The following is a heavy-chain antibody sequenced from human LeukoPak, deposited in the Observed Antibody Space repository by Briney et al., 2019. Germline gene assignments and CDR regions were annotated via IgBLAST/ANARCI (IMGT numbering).Heavy chain of an antibody. V-gene: IGHV3-9*01. CDR1: GITFDDYA. J-gene: IGHJ4*02. D-gene: IGHD5-18*01. CDR3: AKGGYSYGYGYHFDY. Sequence: HPGRSLRLSCAASGITFDDYAMHWVRQAPGKGLEWVSGISWNSGSIGYADSVKGRFTISRDNAKNSLYLQMNSLRAEDTALYYCAKGGYSYGYGYHFDYWGQGTLVTVSS. CDR2: ISWNSGSI.